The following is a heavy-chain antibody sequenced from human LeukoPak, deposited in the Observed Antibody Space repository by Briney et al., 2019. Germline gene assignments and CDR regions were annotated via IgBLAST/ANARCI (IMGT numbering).Heavy chain of an antibody. V-gene: IGHV3-23*01. D-gene: IGHD3-22*01. CDR3: AKDGRGSSSGSPYYSDY. CDR2: ISGSGGST. Sequence: GGSLRLSCAASGFTFSSYAMSWVRQAPGKGLEWVSAISGSGGSTYYADSVKGRFTISRDNSKNTLYLQMNSLRAEDTAVYYCAKDGRGSSSGSPYYSDYWGQGTLVTVSS. CDR1: GFTFSSYA. J-gene: IGHJ4*02.